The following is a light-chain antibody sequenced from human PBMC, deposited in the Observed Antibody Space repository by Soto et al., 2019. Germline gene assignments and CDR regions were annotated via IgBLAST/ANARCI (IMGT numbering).Light chain of an antibody. CDR1: QGIHNY. CDR3: QKYNSAPWT. Sequence: DIQMTQSPSSLSASVGDRVTITCRASQGIHNYLAWFQQKPGKVPKLLIYAASTLQSGVPSRFSGSGSGTDFTLTISSLEPEDFATYYCQKYNSAPWTFGQGTKVEIK. CDR2: AAS. V-gene: IGKV1-27*01. J-gene: IGKJ1*01.